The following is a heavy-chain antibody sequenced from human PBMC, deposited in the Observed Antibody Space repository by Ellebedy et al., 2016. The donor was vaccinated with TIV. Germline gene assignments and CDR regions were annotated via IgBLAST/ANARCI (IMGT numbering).Heavy chain of an antibody. CDR2: IYHSRST. V-gene: IGHV4-38-2*02. CDR1: GYSISSGYY. CDR3: ARITGLGGDFDS. Sequence: GSLRLXXNVSGYSISSGYYWGWIRQPPGKGLEWIGSIYHSRSTYYKSSLKSRISISVDTSKNQFSLNLRSVTAADTAVYFCARITGLGGDFDSWGQGTRVTVSS. J-gene: IGHJ4*02. D-gene: IGHD3-16*01.